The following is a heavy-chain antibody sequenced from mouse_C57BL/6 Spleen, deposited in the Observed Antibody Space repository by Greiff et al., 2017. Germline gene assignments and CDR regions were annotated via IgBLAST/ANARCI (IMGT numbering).Heavy chain of an antibody. J-gene: IGHJ3*01. V-gene: IGHV3-6*01. CDR2: ISYDGSN. D-gene: IGHD1-1*01. Sequence: VQLKESGPGLVKPSQSLSLTCSVTGYSITSGYYWNWIRQFPGNKLEWMGYISYDGSNNYNPSLKNRISITRDTSKNQFFLKLNSVTTEDTATYYCAREGDYYGSSYEDWGQGTLVTVSA. CDR3: AREGDYYGSSYED. CDR1: GYSITSGYY.